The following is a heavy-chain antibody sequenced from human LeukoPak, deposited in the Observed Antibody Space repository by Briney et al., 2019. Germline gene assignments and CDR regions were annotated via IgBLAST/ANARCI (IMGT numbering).Heavy chain of an antibody. J-gene: IGHJ4*02. V-gene: IGHV3-7*01. CDR3: ARHYDSSGYSLDS. CDR2: ISQAGSQK. CDR1: GFTFSIYW. Sequence: GGSLRVSCAASGFTFSIYWMTWVRQAPGKGLEWVANISQAGSQKSYLDSVKGRFTISRDNAKNSLYLEMDSLRADDTAVYYCARHYDSSGYSLDSWGQGTLVTVSS. D-gene: IGHD3-22*01.